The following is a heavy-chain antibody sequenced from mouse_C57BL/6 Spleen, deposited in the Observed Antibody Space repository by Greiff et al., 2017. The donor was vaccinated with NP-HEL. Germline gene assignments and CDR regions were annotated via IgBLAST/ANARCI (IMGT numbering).Heavy chain of an antibody. Sequence: QVQLQQSGAELVRPGASVTLSCEASGYTFTDYEMHWVKQTPVHGLEWIGAIDPETGGTAYNQKFKGKAILTADKSSSTAYMELRSLTSEDSAVYYCTSHDYYGSSSYYFDYWGKGTTLTVSS. D-gene: IGHD1-1*01. CDR3: TSHDYYGSSSYYFDY. V-gene: IGHV1-15*01. CDR2: IDPETGGT. CDR1: GYTFTDYE. J-gene: IGHJ2*01.